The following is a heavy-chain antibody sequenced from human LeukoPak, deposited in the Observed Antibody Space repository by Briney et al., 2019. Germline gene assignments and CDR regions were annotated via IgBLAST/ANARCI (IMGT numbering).Heavy chain of an antibody. V-gene: IGHV3-9*01. CDR1: GFTFDDYA. D-gene: IGHD1-26*01. CDR3: AKVRENSGVFDY. J-gene: IGHJ4*02. CDR2: ISWNSGSI. Sequence: PGRSLRLSCAASGFTFDDYAMHWVRQAPGKGLEWVSGISWNSGSIGYADSVKGRFTISRDNAKNSLYLQMNSLRAEDTALYYCAKVRENSGVFDYWGQGTLVTVSS.